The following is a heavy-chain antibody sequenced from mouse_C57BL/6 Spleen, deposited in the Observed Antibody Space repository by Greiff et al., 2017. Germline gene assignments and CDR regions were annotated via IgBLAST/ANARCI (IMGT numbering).Heavy chain of an antibody. J-gene: IGHJ2*01. D-gene: IGHD2-1*01. CDR2: ISSGGDYI. V-gene: IGHV5-9-1*02. CDR1: GFTFSSYA. Sequence: EVKLVESGEGLVKPGGSLKLSCAASGFTFSSYAMSWVRQTPEKRLEWVAYISSGGDYIYYADTVKGRFTISRDNARNTLYLQMSSLKSEDTAMYYCTRGGDYYGNYDYWGQGTTLTVSS. CDR3: TRGGDYYGNYDY.